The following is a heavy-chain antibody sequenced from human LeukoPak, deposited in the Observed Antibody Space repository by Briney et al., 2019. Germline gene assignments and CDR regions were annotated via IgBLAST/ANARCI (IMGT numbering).Heavy chain of an antibody. J-gene: IGHJ6*03. Sequence: PSETLSLTCAVSGYSISRGYYWGWIRQPPGKGLEWIGSIYHSGSTYYNPSLKSRVTISVDTSKNQFSLKLSSVTAADTAVYYCARRAHCSSTSCHYYYYYYMDVLRKGTTVTVSS. D-gene: IGHD2-2*01. V-gene: IGHV4-38-2*01. CDR2: IYHSGST. CDR1: GYSISRGYY. CDR3: ARRAHCSSTSCHYYYYYYMDV.